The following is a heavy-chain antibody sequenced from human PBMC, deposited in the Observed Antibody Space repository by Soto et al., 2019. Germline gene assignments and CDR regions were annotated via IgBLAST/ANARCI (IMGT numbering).Heavy chain of an antibody. Sequence: GESLKISCKGSGYSFTSYWISWVRQMPGKGLEWMGRIDPSDSYTNYSPSFQGHVTISADKSISTAYLQWSSLKASDTAMYYCARKTDLAAAGTLDYGMDVWGQGTTATVSS. CDR3: ARKTDLAAAGTLDYGMDV. CDR1: GYSFTSYW. J-gene: IGHJ6*02. V-gene: IGHV5-10-1*01. CDR2: IDPSDSYT. D-gene: IGHD6-13*01.